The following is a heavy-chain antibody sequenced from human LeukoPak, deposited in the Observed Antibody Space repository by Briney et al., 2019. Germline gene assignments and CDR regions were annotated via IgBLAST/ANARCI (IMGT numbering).Heavy chain of an antibody. CDR3: ARVSWFPGTSYYYMDV. V-gene: IGHV4-61*08. D-gene: IGHD1-1*01. Sequence: SETLSLTCTVSGDSINNNVYYWSWIRQPPGKGLEWIGYIQYSGSTNYNPSLKSRVTISVDTSKNQFSLKLSSVTAADTAVYYCARVSWFPGTSYYYMDVWGKGTTVTVSS. CDR2: IQYSGST. CDR1: GDSINNNVYY. J-gene: IGHJ6*03.